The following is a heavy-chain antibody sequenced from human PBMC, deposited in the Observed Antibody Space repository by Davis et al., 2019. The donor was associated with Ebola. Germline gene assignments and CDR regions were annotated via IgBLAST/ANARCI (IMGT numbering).Heavy chain of an antibody. Sequence: GGSLRLSCAASGFTFSSYAMSWVRQAPGKGLEWVSAISGSGGSTYYADSVKGRFTISRDNAKNSLYLQMNSLRAEDTALYYCASHSSHYYYYGMDVWGQGTTVTVSS. D-gene: IGHD3-22*01. J-gene: IGHJ6*02. CDR3: ASHSSHYYYYGMDV. V-gene: IGHV3-23*01. CDR1: GFTFSSYA. CDR2: ISGSGGST.